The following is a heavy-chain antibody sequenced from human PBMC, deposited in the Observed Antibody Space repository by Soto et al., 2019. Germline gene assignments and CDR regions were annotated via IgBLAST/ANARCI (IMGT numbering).Heavy chain of an antibody. CDR2: IYPGDSDT. CDR1: GYSFTSYW. J-gene: IGHJ3*02. V-gene: IGHV5-51*01. Sequence: GESLKLSCKGSGYSFTSYWIGWVRQMPGKGLEWMGIIYPGDSDTRYSPSFQGQVTISADKSISTAYLQWSSLKASDTAMYYCARHLPQLHNAFDIWGQGTMVTVSS. CDR3: ARHLPQLHNAFDI. D-gene: IGHD5-18*01.